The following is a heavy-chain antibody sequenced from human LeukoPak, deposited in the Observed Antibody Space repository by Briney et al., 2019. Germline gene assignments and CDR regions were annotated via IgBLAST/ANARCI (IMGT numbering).Heavy chain of an antibody. CDR2: INPNSGGT. CDR1: GYTFTSYA. V-gene: IGHV1-2*02. Sequence: APVKVSCKASGYTFTSYAMNWVRQAPGQGLEWMGWINPNSGGTNYAQKFQGRVTMTRDTSISTAYMELSRLRSDDTAVYYCARPVGSSGSDYWGQGTLVTVSS. D-gene: IGHD3-22*01. J-gene: IGHJ4*02. CDR3: ARPVGSSGSDY.